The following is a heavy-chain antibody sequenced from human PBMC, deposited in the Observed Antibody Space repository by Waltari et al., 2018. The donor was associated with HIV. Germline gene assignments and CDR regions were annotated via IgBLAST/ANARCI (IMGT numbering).Heavy chain of an antibody. CDR2: INTKTGNP. V-gene: IGHV7-4-1*02. CDR3: ARYTTGWYDS. CDR1: GYTLTNHA. J-gene: IGHJ5*01. D-gene: IGHD6-19*01. Sequence: QVQLVQSGSELKKPGASVQVSCKASGYTLTNHAVNWVRQAPGQGLEWMGWINTKTGNPTYAQGFTGRFVFSLDTSVSTAYLQISSLKAEDTAFYYCARYTTGWYDSWGQGTLVTVSS.